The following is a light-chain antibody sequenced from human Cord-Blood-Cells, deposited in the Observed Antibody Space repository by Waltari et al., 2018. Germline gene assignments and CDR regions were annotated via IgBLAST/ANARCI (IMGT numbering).Light chain of an antibody. CDR2: DAS. Sequence: EIVLHQSPATLPWSPGERATLPCRASQSVSSYLAWYQQKPGQAPRLLIDDASNRATGIPARFSGSGSGTDFTLTISSLEPEDFAVYYCQQRSNWPPLTFGGGTKVEIK. J-gene: IGKJ4*01. V-gene: IGKV3-11*01. CDR3: QQRSNWPPLT. CDR1: QSVSSY.